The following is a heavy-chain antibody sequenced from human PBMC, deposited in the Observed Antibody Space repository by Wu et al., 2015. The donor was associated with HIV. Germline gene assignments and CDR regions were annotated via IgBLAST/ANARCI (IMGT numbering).Heavy chain of an antibody. D-gene: IGHD4-23*01. CDR3: AGGGGRHLSDPFDF. J-gene: IGHJ4*02. V-gene: IGHV1-69*13. CDR2: LIPMYGTA. Sequence: QVQLLQSGAEVKNPGSSVRVSCKASGATFTSYALSWVRQAPGQGLEWMGRLIPMYGTANYAQKFQGRVTITADESTSTAYMDVSSLRSDDTAVYYCAGGGGRHLSDPFDFWGQGTLVTVSS. CDR1: GATFTSYA.